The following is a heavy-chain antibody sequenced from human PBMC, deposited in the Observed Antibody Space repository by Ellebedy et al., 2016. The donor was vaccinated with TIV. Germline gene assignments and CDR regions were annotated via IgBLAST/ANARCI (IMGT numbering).Heavy chain of an antibody. CDR2: VRADGFNK. J-gene: IGHJ4*02. Sequence: GESLKISCAASGFTFRTSGMHWVRQAPDRGLEWVAFVRADGFNKFYADSVKGRYTISRDNSENTVYLQMNSLTSEDTAVYRCAKDSYPYYFGFWGQGTPVTVSS. CDR1: GFTFRTSG. CDR3: AKDSYPYYFGF. V-gene: IGHV3-30*02.